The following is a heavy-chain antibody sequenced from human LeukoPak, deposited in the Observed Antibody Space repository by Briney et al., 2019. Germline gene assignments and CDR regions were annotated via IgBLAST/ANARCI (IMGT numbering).Heavy chain of an antibody. J-gene: IGHJ6*03. D-gene: IGHD6-13*01. V-gene: IGHV1-8*03. CDR1: GYTFTGYY. CDR3: AREGPRGYSSSWPYYYYYYYMDV. CDR2: MNPNSGNT. Sequence: ASVKVSCKASGYTFTGYYMHWVRQAPGQGLEWMGWMNPNSGNTGYAQKFQGRVTITRNTSISTAYMELSSLRSEDTAVYYCAREGPRGYSSSWPYYYYYYYMDVWGKGTTVTVSS.